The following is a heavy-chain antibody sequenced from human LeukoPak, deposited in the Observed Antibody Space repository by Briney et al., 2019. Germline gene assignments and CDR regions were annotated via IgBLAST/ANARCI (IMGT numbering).Heavy chain of an antibody. V-gene: IGHV4-39*02. CDR1: GGSISSSSYY. Sequence: PSDTLSLTCTVSGGSISSSSYYWGSIRQPPGKVLDWIGNIYYSGSTYYKQSLKNRATISVDTSKHQFSLKLSSVSAAYTAVYYCARDYGDYQFDHWGQGTPLTVSS. J-gene: IGHJ4*02. CDR3: ARDYGDYQFDH. CDR2: IYYSGST. D-gene: IGHD4-17*01.